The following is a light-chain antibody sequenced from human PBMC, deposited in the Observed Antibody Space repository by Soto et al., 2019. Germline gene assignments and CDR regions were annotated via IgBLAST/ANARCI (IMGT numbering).Light chain of an antibody. CDR2: DNT. CDR3: QSFDSSLRGSV. V-gene: IGLV1-40*01. J-gene: IGLJ1*01. CDR1: NSNIGAGYD. Sequence: QSVLTQPPSVSGAPGQRVTISCTGSNSNIGAGYDVHWYQQLPGTAPKLLIFDNTNRPSGVPDRFSGSKSGASASLAITGLRAEDEADYYCQSFDSSLRGSVFGSGTKVTVL.